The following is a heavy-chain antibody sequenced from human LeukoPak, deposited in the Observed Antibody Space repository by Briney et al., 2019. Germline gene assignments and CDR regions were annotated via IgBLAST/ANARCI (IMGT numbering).Heavy chain of an antibody. CDR1: GFTFSTYA. CDR2: ISGSDAGT. D-gene: IGHD1-26*01. CDR3: AKDLGNYYFDY. V-gene: IGHV3-23*01. Sequence: GGSLRLSCAASGFTFSTYAMSWVRQSPGKGLEWVSAISGSDAGTYYADSVKGRFTISRDNSKNTLYLQMNSLRPEDTAIYYCAKDLGNYYFDYWGQGTLVIVSS. J-gene: IGHJ4*02.